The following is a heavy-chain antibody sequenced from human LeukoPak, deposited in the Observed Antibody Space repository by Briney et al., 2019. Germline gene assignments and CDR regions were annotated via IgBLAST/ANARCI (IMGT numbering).Heavy chain of an antibody. V-gene: IGHV1-2*02. D-gene: IGHD1-1*01. CDR3: ARYTEVLGRHIGY. J-gene: IGHJ4*02. CDR2: INPLTGST. Sequence: ASVKVSCKASGYTFTDYYMHWVRQAPRQGLEWVGWINPLTGSTGYAQKFQGRVTMTRDTSISTTYMELTRLRSDDTAVYFCARYTEVLGRHIGYWGQGTPVTVFS. CDR1: GYTFTDYY.